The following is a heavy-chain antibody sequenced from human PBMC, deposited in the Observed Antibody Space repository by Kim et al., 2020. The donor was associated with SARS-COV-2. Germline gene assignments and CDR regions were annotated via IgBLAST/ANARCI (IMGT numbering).Heavy chain of an antibody. CDR1: GFTFDDYA. CDR2: ISWNSGSI. CDR3: AKDRITMIPWAITVRREGNGMDV. V-gene: IGHV3-9*01. J-gene: IGHJ6*02. Sequence: GGSLRLSCAASGFTFDDYAMHWVRQAPGKGLEWVSGISWNSGSIGYADSVKGRFTISRDNAKNSLYLQMNSLRAEDTALYYCAKDRITMIPWAITVRREGNGMDVWGQGTTVTVSS. D-gene: IGHD3-22*01.